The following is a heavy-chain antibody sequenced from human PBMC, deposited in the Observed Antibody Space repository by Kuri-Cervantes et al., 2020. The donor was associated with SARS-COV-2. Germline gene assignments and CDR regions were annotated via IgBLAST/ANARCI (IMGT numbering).Heavy chain of an antibody. D-gene: IGHD6-13*01. CDR3: ARVSSSWAIDY. Sequence: ESLKISCTVSGGSISSYYWSWIRQPAGKGLEWIGRIYTSGSTNYNPSLKSRVTISVDTSKNQFSPKLSSVTAADTAVYYCARVSSSWAIDYWGQGTLVTVSS. CDR2: IYTSGST. V-gene: IGHV4-4*07. J-gene: IGHJ4*02. CDR1: GGSISSYY.